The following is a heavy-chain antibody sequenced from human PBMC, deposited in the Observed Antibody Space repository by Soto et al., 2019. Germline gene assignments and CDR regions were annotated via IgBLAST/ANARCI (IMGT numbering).Heavy chain of an antibody. D-gene: IGHD3-16*01. V-gene: IGHV3-23*01. Sequence: PRGSLRLSCAASGFTFSSYSMNWVRQAPGKGLEWVSAISGSGGSTYYADSVKGRFTISRDNSKNTLYLQMNSLRAEDTAVYYCAKGRGGNYVLCDYWGQGTLVT. CDR2: ISGSGGST. CDR1: GFTFSSYS. J-gene: IGHJ4*02. CDR3: AKGRGGNYVLCDY.